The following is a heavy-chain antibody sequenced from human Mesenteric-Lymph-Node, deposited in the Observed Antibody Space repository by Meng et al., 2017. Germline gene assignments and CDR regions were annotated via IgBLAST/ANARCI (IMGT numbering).Heavy chain of an antibody. CDR2: IIPIFGTA. V-gene: IGHV1-69*05. D-gene: IGHD4-23*01. CDR3: ARSGGGNSKHFDY. J-gene: IGHJ4*02. Sequence: SVKVSCKASGGTFSSYAISWVRQAPGQGLEWMGGIIPIFGTANYAQKFQGRVTMTRDTSTSTVYMELSSLRSEDTAVYYCARSGGGNSKHFDYWGQGTLVTVSS. CDR1: GGTFSSYA.